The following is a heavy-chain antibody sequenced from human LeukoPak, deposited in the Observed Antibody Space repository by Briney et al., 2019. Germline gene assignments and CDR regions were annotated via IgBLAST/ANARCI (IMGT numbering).Heavy chain of an antibody. D-gene: IGHD3-9*01. V-gene: IGHV3-7*01. CDR3: ARDRRYGLRYFDAAQDV. CDR2: IKQDGSEK. Sequence: GGSLRLSCAASGFTFSSYWMSWVRQALGKGLEWVANIKQDGSEKYYVDSVKGRFTISRDNAKNSLYLQMNSLRAEDTAVYYCARDRRYGLRYFDAAQDVWGQGTTVTVSS. CDR1: GFTFSSYW. J-gene: IGHJ6*02.